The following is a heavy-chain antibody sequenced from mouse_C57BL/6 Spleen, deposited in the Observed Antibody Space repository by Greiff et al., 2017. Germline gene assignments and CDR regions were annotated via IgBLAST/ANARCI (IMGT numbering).Heavy chain of an antibody. CDR1: GYAFSSSW. D-gene: IGHD1-1*01. CDR2: IYPGDGDT. V-gene: IGHV1-82*01. Sequence: VQLQQSGPELVKPGASVKISCKASGYAFSSSWMNWVKQRPGKGLEWIGRIYPGDGDTNYNGKFKGKATLTEDKSSSTAYMQLSSLTSEDSAVYFCARERITTEGFAYWGQGTLVTVSA. CDR3: ARERITTEGFAY. J-gene: IGHJ3*01.